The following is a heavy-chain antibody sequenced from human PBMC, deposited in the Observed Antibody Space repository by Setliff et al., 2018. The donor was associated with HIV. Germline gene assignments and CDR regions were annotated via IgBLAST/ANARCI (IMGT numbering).Heavy chain of an antibody. V-gene: IGHV4-4*07. CDR1: GGSISSYY. CDR2: IYTSGST. D-gene: IGHD3-22*01. J-gene: IGHJ6*03. CDR3: ARDKGDSSGLTYFYMDV. Sequence: KPSETLSLTCTVSGGSISSYYWTWIRQPAGKGLEWIGRIYTSGSTNYNPSLKSRVTMSVDTSKNQFSLKLSSVTAADTAVYYCARDKGDSSGLTYFYMDVWGKGTTVTVSS.